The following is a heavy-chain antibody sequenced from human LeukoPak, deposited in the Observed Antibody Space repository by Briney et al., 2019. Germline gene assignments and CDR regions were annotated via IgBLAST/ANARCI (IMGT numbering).Heavy chain of an antibody. D-gene: IGHD3-9*01. Sequence: GGSLRLSCAASGFPFNSYAMHWVRQAPGKGLEWVAVIWYDGSNKYYADSVKGRFSISRDNSKNTLYLQMSSLRPEDTAVYYCAKGAYLRYFEWLWANWGQGTLVTVSS. CDR2: IWYDGSNK. V-gene: IGHV3-30*02. CDR1: GFPFNSYA. CDR3: AKGAYLRYFEWLWAN. J-gene: IGHJ4*02.